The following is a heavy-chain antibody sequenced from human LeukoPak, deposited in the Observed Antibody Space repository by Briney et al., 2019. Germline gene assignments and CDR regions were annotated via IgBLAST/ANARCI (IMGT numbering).Heavy chain of an antibody. Sequence: GGSLRLSCAASGFTFSSHGMHWVRQAPGKGLEWVSAISGSGGSTYYADSVKGRFTISRDHSKNTLYLQMTSLRAEDTAVYYCAKGSIAVAGTGDYWGQGTLVTVSS. CDR1: GFTFSSHG. CDR3: AKGSIAVAGTGDY. CDR2: ISGSGGST. J-gene: IGHJ4*02. V-gene: IGHV3-23*01. D-gene: IGHD6-19*01.